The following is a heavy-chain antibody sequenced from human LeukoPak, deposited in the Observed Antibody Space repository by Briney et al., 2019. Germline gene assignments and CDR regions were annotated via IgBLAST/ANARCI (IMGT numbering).Heavy chain of an antibody. D-gene: IGHD2-21*01. Sequence: SETLSLTCTVSGGSMTSYYWSWIRQPPGKGLEWIGSIYYSGNAYYNPSLKSRVTISVDTSKNQFSLKLSSVTAADTAVYYCARQDVSAYRLGHFDFWGQGTLVTVSS. V-gene: IGHV4-39*01. CDR3: ARQDVSAYRLGHFDF. CDR2: IYYSGNA. CDR1: GGSMTSYY. J-gene: IGHJ4*02.